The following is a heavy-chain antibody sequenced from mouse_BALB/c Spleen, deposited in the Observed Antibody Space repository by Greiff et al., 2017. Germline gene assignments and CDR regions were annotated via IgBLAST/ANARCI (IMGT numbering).Heavy chain of an antibody. D-gene: IGHD2-10*02. Sequence: DVMLVESGGGLVKPGGSLKLSCAASGFAFSSYDMSWVRQTPEKRLEWVAYISSGGGSTYYPDTVKGRFTISRDNAKNTLYLQMSSLKSEDTAMYYCARQRYGNYFDYWGQGTTLTVSS. CDR3: ARQRYGNYFDY. V-gene: IGHV5-12-1*01. CDR2: ISSGGGST. CDR1: GFAFSSYD. J-gene: IGHJ2*01.